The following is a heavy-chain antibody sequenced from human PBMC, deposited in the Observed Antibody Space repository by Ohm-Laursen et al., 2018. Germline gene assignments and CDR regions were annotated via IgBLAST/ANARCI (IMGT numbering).Heavy chain of an antibody. CDR3: AAQRTDNYYYYYGMDV. J-gene: IGHJ6*02. CDR2: IVVGSGNT. V-gene: IGHV1-58*01. D-gene: IGHD1-1*01. Sequence: SVKVSCKASGFTFTSSAVQWMRQARGQRLEWIGWIVVGSGNTNYAQKFQERVTITRDMSTSTAYMELSSLRSEDTAVYYCAAQRTDNYYYYYGMDVWGQGTAVTVSS. CDR1: GFTFTSSA.